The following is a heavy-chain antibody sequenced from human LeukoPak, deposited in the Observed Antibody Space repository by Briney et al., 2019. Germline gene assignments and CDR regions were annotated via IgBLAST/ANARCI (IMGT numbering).Heavy chain of an antibody. CDR1: GFTFSSYG. V-gene: IGHV3-33*01. J-gene: IGHJ6*02. CDR3: ARDYSSGWSFVTYYYYGMDV. D-gene: IGHD6-19*01. Sequence: PGRPLRLSCAASGFTFSSYGMHWVRQAPGEGLEWVAVIWYDGSNKYYADSVKGRFTISRDNSKNTLYLQMNSLRAEDTAVYYCARDYSSGWSFVTYYYYGMDVWGQGTTVTVSS. CDR2: IWYDGSNK.